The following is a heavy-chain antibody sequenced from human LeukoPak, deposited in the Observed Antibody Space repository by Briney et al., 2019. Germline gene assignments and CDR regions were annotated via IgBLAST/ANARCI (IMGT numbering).Heavy chain of an antibody. CDR3: ARGHCSGGSCYWFDP. D-gene: IGHD2-15*01. V-gene: IGHV4-34*01. CDR1: GGSISSYY. CDR2: INHSGST. Sequence: SETLSLTCTVSGGSISSYYWSWIRQPPGKGLEWIGEINHSGSTNYNPSLKSRVTISVDTSKNQFSLKLSSVTAADTAVYFCARGHCSGGSCYWFDPWGQGALVTVSS. J-gene: IGHJ5*02.